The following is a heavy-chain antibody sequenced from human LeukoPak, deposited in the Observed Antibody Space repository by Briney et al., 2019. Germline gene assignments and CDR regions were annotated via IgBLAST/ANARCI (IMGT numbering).Heavy chain of an antibody. V-gene: IGHV4-34*01. CDR3: ARAHYYDSSGYYPLFDY. Sequence: PSETLSLTCAVYGGSFSGYYWSWIRQPPGKGLEWIGEINHSGSTNYNPSLKSRVTISVDTSKNQFSLKLSSVTAADTAVYYCARAHYYDSSGYYPLFDYWGQGTLVTVSS. CDR1: GGSFSGYY. CDR2: INHSGST. J-gene: IGHJ4*02. D-gene: IGHD3-22*01.